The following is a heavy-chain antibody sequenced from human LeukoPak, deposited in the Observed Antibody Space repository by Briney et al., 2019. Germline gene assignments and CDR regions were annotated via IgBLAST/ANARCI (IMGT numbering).Heavy chain of an antibody. CDR1: GFTFSSFW. CDR2: IKEDGSEK. V-gene: IGHV3-7*03. CDR3: ARADHIVVVTATYFDY. D-gene: IGHD2-21*02. Sequence: AGGSLRLSCAASGFTFSSFWMNWVRQAPGKGLEWVANIKEDGSEKYYVDSVKGRFTISRDNAKSSLYLQMNSLRAEDTALYYCARADHIVVVTATYFDYWGQGTLVTVSS. J-gene: IGHJ4*02.